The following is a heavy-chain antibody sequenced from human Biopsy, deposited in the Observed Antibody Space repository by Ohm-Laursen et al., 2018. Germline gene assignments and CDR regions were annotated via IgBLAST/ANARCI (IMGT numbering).Heavy chain of an antibody. CDR1: GFSVNTRGMS. V-gene: IGHV2-70*16. D-gene: IGHD2-21*01. J-gene: IGHJ6*02. Sequence: TQTLTLTRTLSGFSVNTRGMSVTWIRQPPGKALEWLARIDWDDAKFYSASLKSRLTISKGTSGNHVVLTLSDVGPVDTGTYYCARIPIPIFSAALVYRHRRHLQGLDVWGQGTTVIVSS. CDR3: ARIPIPIFSAALVYRHRRHLQGLDV. CDR2: IDWDDAK.